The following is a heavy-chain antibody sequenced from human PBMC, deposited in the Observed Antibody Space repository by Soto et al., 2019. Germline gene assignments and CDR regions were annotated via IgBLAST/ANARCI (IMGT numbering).Heavy chain of an antibody. CDR2: ISSSSSYT. CDR1: GFTFSDYY. Sequence: GESLKISCAASGFTFSDYYMSWIRQAPGKGLEWVSYISSSSSYTNYADSVKGRFTISRDNAKNSLYLQMNSLRAEDTAVYYCARKYGSGSFDYWGQGTLVTVS. CDR3: ARKYGSGSFDY. J-gene: IGHJ4*02. V-gene: IGHV3-11*06. D-gene: IGHD6-19*01.